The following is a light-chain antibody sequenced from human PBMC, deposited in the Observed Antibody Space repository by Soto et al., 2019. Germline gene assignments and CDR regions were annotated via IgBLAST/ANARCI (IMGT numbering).Light chain of an antibody. CDR2: SNN. CDR3: AAWDDSLSGL. Sequence: QSVLTQPPSASGTPGQRVTISCSGSSSNIGSNYVYWYQQLPGTAPKLLIYSNNQRPSGVPDRFSGSKSGTSASLAISGLRPEDEADYYCAAWDDSLSGLFGGGTKLTVL. CDR1: SSNIGSNY. V-gene: IGLV1-47*02. J-gene: IGLJ2*01.